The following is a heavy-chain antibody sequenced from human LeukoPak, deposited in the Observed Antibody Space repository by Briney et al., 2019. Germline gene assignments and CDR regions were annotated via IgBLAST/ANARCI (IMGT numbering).Heavy chain of an antibody. CDR2: INHSGST. V-gene: IGHV4-34*01. CDR3: ARAPLMLASDAFDI. D-gene: IGHD2-8*01. J-gene: IGHJ3*02. Sequence: SETLSLTCAVYGGSFSGYYWSWIRQPPGKGLEWIGEINHSGSTNNNPSLKSRVTISVDTSKNQFSLKLSSVTAADTAVYYCARAPLMLASDAFDIWGQGTMVTVSS. CDR1: GGSFSGYY.